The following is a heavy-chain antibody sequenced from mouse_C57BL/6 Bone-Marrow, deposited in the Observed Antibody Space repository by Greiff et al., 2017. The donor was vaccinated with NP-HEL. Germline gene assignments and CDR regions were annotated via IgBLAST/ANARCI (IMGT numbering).Heavy chain of an antibody. CDR1: GFTFSSYG. CDR2: ISSGGSYT. Sequence: DVKLVESGGDLVKSGGSLKLSCAASGFTFSSYGMSWVRQTPDKRLEWVATISSGGSYTYYLDSVKGRFTISRDNAKNTLYLQMSSLKYEDTAMYYCARGFAYWGQGTLVTVSA. CDR3: ARGFAY. J-gene: IGHJ3*01. V-gene: IGHV5-6*02.